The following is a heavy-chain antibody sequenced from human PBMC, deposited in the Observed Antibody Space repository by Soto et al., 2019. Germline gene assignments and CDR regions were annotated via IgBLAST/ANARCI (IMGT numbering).Heavy chain of an antibody. CDR1: GFTFSDHY. CDR2: IKNKANSYST. V-gene: IGHV3-72*01. J-gene: IGHJ3*02. CDR3: TRVRLIGIIRGRPFVI. D-gene: IGHD3-10*01. Sequence: EVQLVESGGDLVQPGGSLRLSCAASGFTFSDHYMDWVRRAPGKGLEWVGRIKNKANSYSTEYAASVKGRFTISRDDSKNSLYLQMNSLKAEDTAVYYCTRVRLIGIIRGRPFVIWGQGTMVTISS.